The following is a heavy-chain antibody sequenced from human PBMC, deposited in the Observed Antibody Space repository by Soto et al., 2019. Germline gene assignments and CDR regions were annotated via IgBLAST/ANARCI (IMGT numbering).Heavy chain of an antibody. CDR2: IKQDGSEK. J-gene: IGHJ4*02. Sequence: GGSLRLSCAASGFTFSSYWMSWVRQAPGKGLEWVANIKQDGSEKYYVDSVKGRFTISRDNAKNSLYLQMNSLRAEDTAVYYCARDEGSGWSSHLDYWGQGTLVTVSS. D-gene: IGHD6-19*01. CDR1: GFTFSSYW. V-gene: IGHV3-7*01. CDR3: ARDEGSGWSSHLDY.